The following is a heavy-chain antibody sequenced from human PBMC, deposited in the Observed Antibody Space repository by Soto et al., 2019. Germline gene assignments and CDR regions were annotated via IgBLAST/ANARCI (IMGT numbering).Heavy chain of an antibody. CDR1: GYTFTDYY. D-gene: IGHD3-16*01. V-gene: IGHV1-2*04. CDR2: INPDNGGT. CDR3: AIVRKTTATVGGDFDP. Sequence: QVQLVQSGAEVKKPGASVKVSCKTSGYTFTDYYVHWVRQAPGHGLEWMGWINPDNGGTNYAQKFQDWVTLTRGTPITTAYMALSRLKSYETAVYYCAIVRKTTATVGGDFDPCGQGTLVSVSS. J-gene: IGHJ5*02.